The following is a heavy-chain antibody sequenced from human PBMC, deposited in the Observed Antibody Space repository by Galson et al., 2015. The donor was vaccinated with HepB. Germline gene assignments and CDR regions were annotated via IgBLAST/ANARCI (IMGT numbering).Heavy chain of an antibody. V-gene: IGHV3-30*02. CDR1: GFTFSSYG. D-gene: IGHD5-12*01. CDR2: IRYDGSNK. Sequence: SLRLSCAASGFTFSSYGMHWVRQAPGKGLEWVAFIRYDGSNKYYADSVKGRFTISRDNSKNTLYLQMNSLRAEDTAVYYCAKGADIVATTPPPFDYWGQGTLVTVSS. J-gene: IGHJ4*02. CDR3: AKGADIVATTPPPFDY.